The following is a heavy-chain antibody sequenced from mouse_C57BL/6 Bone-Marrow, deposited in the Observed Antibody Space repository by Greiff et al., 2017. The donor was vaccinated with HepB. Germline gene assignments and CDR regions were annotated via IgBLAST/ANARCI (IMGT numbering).Heavy chain of an antibody. CDR3: ARSGVYYGNY. D-gene: IGHD2-1*01. J-gene: IGHJ2*01. CDR1: GYSFTGYY. V-gene: IGHV1-42*01. Sequence: EVKLMESGPELVKPGASVKISCKASGYSFTGYYMNWVKQSPEKSLEWIGEINPSTGGTTYNQKFKAKATLTVDKSSSTAYMQLKSLTSEDSAVYYCARSGVYYGNYWGQGTTLTVSS. CDR2: INPSTGGT.